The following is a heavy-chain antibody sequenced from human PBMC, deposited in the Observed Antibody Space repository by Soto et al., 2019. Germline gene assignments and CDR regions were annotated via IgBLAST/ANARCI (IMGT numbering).Heavy chain of an antibody. Sequence: EVQLLESGGGLVQPGGSLRLSCAASQFTFSYYAMGWVRQAPGKGLEWFSLISGAVGSTNYADSVKGRFAISRDNSENTLYLQMNSLSAKDTAVYYCAKGRPPFDLWGRGTLVIVSS. D-gene: IGHD6-6*01. CDR2: ISGAVGST. CDR1: QFTFSYYA. V-gene: IGHV3-23*01. J-gene: IGHJ2*01. CDR3: AKGRPPFDL.